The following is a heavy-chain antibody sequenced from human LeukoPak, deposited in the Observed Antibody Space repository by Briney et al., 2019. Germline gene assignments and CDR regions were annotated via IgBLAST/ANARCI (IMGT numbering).Heavy chain of an antibody. Sequence: SETLSLTCAVSGFSITTGYFWGWIRQPPGKGLDWIGGIYHTGETHYNPSLKSRVTISVDTSKNEFSLKVNSVTAAATAVYYCARGGGSSSWSPIDYWGQGTLVTVSS. CDR2: IYHTGET. J-gene: IGHJ4*02. D-gene: IGHD6-13*01. CDR3: ARGGGSSSWSPIDY. CDR1: GFSITTGYF. V-gene: IGHV4-38-2*01.